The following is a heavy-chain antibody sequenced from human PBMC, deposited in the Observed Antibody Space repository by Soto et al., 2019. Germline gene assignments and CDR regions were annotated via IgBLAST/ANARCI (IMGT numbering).Heavy chain of an antibody. Sequence: QITLKESGPTLVKPSQTLTLTCTFSGFSLSTSGVGVGWVRQPPGKALEWLALIYWDDDKRHSPALKSRLSITKDTSKNQVVLTMPNMDPVDTPTYYCAQKGAAVGGGMDVWGQGTTVTVSS. CDR2: IYWDDDK. V-gene: IGHV2-5*02. J-gene: IGHJ6*02. D-gene: IGHD6-19*01. CDR1: GFSLSTSGVG. CDR3: AQKGAAVGGGMDV.